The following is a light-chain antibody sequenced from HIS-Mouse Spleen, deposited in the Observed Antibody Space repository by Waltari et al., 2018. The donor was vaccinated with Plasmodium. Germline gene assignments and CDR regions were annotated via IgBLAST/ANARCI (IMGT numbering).Light chain of an antibody. Sequence: DIQMTQSPSSVSASVGDRVTITCRASQGIRRWLAWYQKKPGKAPKLLIYAASSLQSGVPSRFSGSGSGTDFTLTISSLQPEDFATYYCQQANSFPWTFGQGTKVEIK. CDR1: QGIRRW. V-gene: IGKV1-12*01. CDR3: QQANSFPWT. J-gene: IGKJ1*01. CDR2: AAS.